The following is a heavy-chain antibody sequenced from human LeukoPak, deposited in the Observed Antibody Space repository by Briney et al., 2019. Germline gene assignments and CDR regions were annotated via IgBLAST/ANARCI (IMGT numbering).Heavy chain of an antibody. J-gene: IGHJ4*02. CDR2: VYYSGRT. CDR3: ARDPGSYYLDS. V-gene: IGHV4-61*01. CDR1: GGSVSSSSYY. D-gene: IGHD3-10*01. Sequence: SYTLSLTCTVSGGSVSSSSYYWSWIRPPPGKGLEWIGNVYYSGRTDYNPSLKSRVTISVDTSKNQFTLEVSSVTAADTAVYYCARDPGSYYLDSWGQGTLVTVSS.